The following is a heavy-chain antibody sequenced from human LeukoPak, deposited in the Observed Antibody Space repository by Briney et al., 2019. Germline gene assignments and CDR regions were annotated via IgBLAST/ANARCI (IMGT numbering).Heavy chain of an antibody. CDR3: ARWYCSSTSCYAGAFDM. D-gene: IGHD2-2*01. Sequence: GASVKVSSKASGYTFTNYGMSWVRQAPGQGLEWMGWISPYNDYTNYAQKLQGRVTMTTDTSTSTGYMELRSLRSDDTAVYYCARWYCSSTSCYAGAFDMWGQGTMVTVSS. CDR1: GYTFTNYG. J-gene: IGHJ3*02. CDR2: ISPYNDYT. V-gene: IGHV1-18*04.